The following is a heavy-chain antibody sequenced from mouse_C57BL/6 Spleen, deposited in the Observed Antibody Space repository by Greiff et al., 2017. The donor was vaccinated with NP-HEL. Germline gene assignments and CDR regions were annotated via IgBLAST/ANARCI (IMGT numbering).Heavy chain of an antibody. V-gene: IGHV1-81*01. CDR2: IYPRSGNT. CDR3: ARWGDYYGSSSSMDY. Sequence: QVQLQQSGAELARPGASVKLSCKASGYTFTSYGISWVKQRTGQGLEWIGEIYPRSGNTYYNEKFKGKATLTADKSSSTAYMELRSLTSEDSAVYFCARWGDYYGSSSSMDYWGQGTSVTVSS. J-gene: IGHJ4*01. CDR1: GYTFTSYG. D-gene: IGHD1-1*01.